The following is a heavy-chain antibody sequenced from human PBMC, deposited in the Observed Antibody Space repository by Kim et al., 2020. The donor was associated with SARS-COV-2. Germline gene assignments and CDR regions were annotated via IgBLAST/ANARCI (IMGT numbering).Heavy chain of an antibody. Sequence: GGSLRLSCAASGFTFSSYGMHWVRQAPGKGLEWVAVISYDGSNKYYADSVKGRFTISRDNSKNTLYLQMNSLRAEDTAVYYCAKDADGSGSYVRLDYWGQGTLVTVSS. V-gene: IGHV3-30*18. CDR2: ISYDGSNK. J-gene: IGHJ4*02. CDR3: AKDADGSGSYVRLDY. CDR1: GFTFSSYG. D-gene: IGHD1-26*01.